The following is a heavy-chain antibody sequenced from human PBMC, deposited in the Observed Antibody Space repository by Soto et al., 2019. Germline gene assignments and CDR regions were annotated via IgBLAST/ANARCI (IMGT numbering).Heavy chain of an antibody. Sequence: PSETLSLTCTVSGGSISSGGYYWSWIRQHPGKGLEWIGYIYYSGSTYYNPSLKSRVTISVDTSKNQFSLKLSSVTAADTAVYYCARVPGYCSSTSCPKARNWFDPWGQGTLVTSPQ. J-gene: IGHJ5*02. CDR1: GGSISSGGYY. V-gene: IGHV4-31*03. D-gene: IGHD2-2*01. CDR3: ARVPGYCSSTSCPKARNWFDP. CDR2: IYYSGST.